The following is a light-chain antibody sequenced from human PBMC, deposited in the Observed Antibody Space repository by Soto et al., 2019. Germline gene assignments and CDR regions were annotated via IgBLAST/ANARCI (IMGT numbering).Light chain of an antibody. V-gene: IGKV3-20*01. J-gene: IGKJ4*01. CDR3: QQYHNSPVP. Sequence: EIVLTQSPGTLSVSPGERATLSCRASQTVRNNHLAWYQQMPGQAPRLLIYGASSRAADIPDRFSGSGSGADFTLFIYKLEPGDFAVYFSQQYHNSPVPCGRGTQLDIK. CDR2: GAS. CDR1: QTVRNNH.